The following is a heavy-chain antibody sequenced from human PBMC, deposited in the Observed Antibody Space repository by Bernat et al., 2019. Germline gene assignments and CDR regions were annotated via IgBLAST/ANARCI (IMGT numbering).Heavy chain of an antibody. V-gene: IGHV4-59*01. CDR2: ILDSGST. CDR3: ARGYNYGYVYFDS. J-gene: IGHJ4*02. CDR1: GGSISNYY. D-gene: IGHD5-18*01. Sequence: QVQLQESGPRLVKPSETLSLTCTVSGGSISNYYWSWIRQPPGKGLEWIGYILDSGSTNYNPSLKSRVSISVDTSKNQFSLKLSSVTAADTAVYYCARGYNYGYVYFDSWGQGTLVTVSS.